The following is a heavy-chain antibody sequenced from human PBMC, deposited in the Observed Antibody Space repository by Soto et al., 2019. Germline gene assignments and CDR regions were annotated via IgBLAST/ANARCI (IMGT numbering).Heavy chain of an antibody. CDR2: ISPDGGNQ. J-gene: IGHJ1*01. V-gene: IGHV3-30-3*01. CDR3: ARENSRIAPRLFQH. CDR1: GFIFSDYA. D-gene: IGHD6-6*01. Sequence: SLRLSCVASGFIFSDYAMHWARQAPGKGLVWVALISPDGGNQYYSESAKGRFTISRDNSKNTLYLQMNDLRPDDTALYYCARENSRIAPRLFQHWGHGSLVT.